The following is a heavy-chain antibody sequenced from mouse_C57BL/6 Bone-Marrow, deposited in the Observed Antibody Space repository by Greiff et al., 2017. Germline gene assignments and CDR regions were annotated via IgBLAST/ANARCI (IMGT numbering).Heavy chain of an antibody. D-gene: IGHD4-1*01. Sequence: EVQLVESGGGLVQPGGSLSLSCAASGFTFTDYYMSWVRQPPGQALEWLGFIRNKANGYTTEYSASVKGRFTISRDNSQSILYLQMNALRAEDSATYYWASPFSLTGTAWFAYWGQGTLVNVSA. CDR2: IRNKANGYTT. J-gene: IGHJ3*01. CDR1: GFTFTDYY. CDR3: ASPFSLTGTAWFAY. V-gene: IGHV7-3*01.